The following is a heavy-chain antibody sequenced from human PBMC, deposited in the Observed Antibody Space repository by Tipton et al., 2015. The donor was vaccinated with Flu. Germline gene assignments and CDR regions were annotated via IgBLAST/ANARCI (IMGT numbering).Heavy chain of an antibody. CDR1: GGSISSGGYY. J-gene: IGHJ5*02. CDR3: ARVEIYYGSGSYAADPYNWFDP. CDR2: IYYSGST. D-gene: IGHD3-10*01. Sequence: LRLSCTVSGGSISSGGYYWSWIRQHPGKGLEWIGYIYYSGSTYYNPSLKSRVTISVDTSKNQFSLKLSSVTAADTAVYYCARVEIYYGSGSYAADPYNWFDPWGQGTLVTVSS. V-gene: IGHV4-31*02.